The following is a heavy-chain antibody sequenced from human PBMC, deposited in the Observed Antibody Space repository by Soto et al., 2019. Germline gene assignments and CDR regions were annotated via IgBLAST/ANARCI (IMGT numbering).Heavy chain of an antibody. CDR1: GGSISSYY. V-gene: IGHV4-59*01. Sequence: SETLSLTCTVSGGSISSYYWSWIRQPPGKGLEWIGYIYYSGSTNYNPSLKSRVTISVDTSKDQFSLKLSSVTAADTAVYYCARVWGGAFDIWGQGTMVTVSS. D-gene: IGHD3-10*01. J-gene: IGHJ3*02. CDR3: ARVWGGAFDI. CDR2: IYYSGST.